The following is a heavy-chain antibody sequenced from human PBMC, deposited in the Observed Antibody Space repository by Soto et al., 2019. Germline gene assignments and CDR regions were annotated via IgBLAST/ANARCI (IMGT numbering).Heavy chain of an antibody. CDR2: ISAYNGNT. CDR1: GYSFTTCG. Sequence: QVQLVQSGGEVKKPGASVKVSCKTSGYSFTTCGISWVRQGPGQGLEWMGWISAYNGNTNYAQKLQGRVTMTTDTSTSTAYMELRSLRSDDTAVYYCAREGPAPYYYYGMDVWGQGSTVTVSS. V-gene: IGHV1-18*01. J-gene: IGHJ6*02. CDR3: AREGPAPYYYYGMDV.